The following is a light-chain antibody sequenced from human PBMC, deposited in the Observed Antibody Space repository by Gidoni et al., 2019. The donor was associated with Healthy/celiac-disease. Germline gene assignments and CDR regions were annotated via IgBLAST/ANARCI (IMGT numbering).Light chain of an antibody. V-gene: IGKV1-5*03. Sequence: DIRMTQSPSTLSASVGDRVTITCRASQSISSWLAWYQQKPGKAPKLLIYKASSLESGVPSRFSGSGAGTEFTLTSSSLQPDDFATYYCQQYNSYSETFGQGTKVEIK. CDR1: QSISSW. J-gene: IGKJ1*01. CDR2: KAS. CDR3: QQYNSYSET.